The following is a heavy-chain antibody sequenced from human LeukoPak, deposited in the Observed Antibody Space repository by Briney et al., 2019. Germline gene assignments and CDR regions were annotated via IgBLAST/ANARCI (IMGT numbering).Heavy chain of an antibody. D-gene: IGHD6-19*01. V-gene: IGHV1-24*01. Sequence: ASVKVSCKVSGYTLTELSMHWVRQAPGKGLEWMGGFDPEDGETIYAQKFQGRVTMTEDTSTDTAYMELSSLRSEDTAVYYCAIKPSSGWYRGAFDIWGQGTMVTVSS. J-gene: IGHJ3*02. CDR2: FDPEDGET. CDR1: GYTLTELS. CDR3: AIKPSSGWYRGAFDI.